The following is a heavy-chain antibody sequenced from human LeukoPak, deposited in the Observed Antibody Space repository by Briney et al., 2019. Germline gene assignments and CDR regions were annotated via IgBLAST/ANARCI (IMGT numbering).Heavy chain of an antibody. CDR1: GGSISSGGYY. CDR2: IYHSGST. V-gene: IGHV4-30-2*01. CDR3: ARDTSGEWLLSKDGDWFDP. J-gene: IGHJ5*02. D-gene: IGHD3-3*01. Sequence: PSETLSLTCTVSGGSISSGGYYWSWIRQPPGKGLEWIGYIYHSGSTYYNPSLKSRVTISVDRSKNQFSLKLSSVTAADTAVYYCARDTSGEWLLSKDGDWFDPWGQGTLVTVSS.